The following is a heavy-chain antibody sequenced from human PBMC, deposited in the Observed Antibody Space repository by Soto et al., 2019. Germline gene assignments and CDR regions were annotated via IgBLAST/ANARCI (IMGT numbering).Heavy chain of an antibody. D-gene: IGHD3-3*01. Sequence: PGESLKISCKGSGYSFTYYWIGWVRQMPRKGLEWMGIIYPGDSDTRYSPSFQGQVTISAGKSISTAYLQLSSLKASDTAMYYCARHPYPSTIFGVVIITPPDYWGQGTLVTVSS. CDR2: IYPGDSDT. CDR1: GYSFTYYW. J-gene: IGHJ4*02. CDR3: ARHPYPSTIFGVVIITPPDY. V-gene: IGHV5-51*01.